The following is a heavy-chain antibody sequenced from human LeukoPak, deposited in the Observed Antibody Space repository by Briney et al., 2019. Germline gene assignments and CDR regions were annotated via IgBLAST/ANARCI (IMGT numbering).Heavy chain of an antibody. CDR3: AELGITMIGGV. V-gene: IGHV3-48*03. D-gene: IGHD3-10*02. J-gene: IGHJ6*04. CDR2: ISSSGSTI. Sequence: GGSLRLSCAASGFTFINYWMSWVRQAPGKGLEWVSYISSSGSTIYYADSVKGRFTISRDNAKNSLYLQMNSLRAEDTAVYYCAELGITMIGGVWGKGTTVTISS. CDR1: GFTFINYW.